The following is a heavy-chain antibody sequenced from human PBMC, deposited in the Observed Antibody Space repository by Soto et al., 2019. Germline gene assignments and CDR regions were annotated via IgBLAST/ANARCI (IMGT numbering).Heavy chain of an antibody. CDR1: GFTFRNYA. J-gene: IGHJ4*02. V-gene: IGHV3-30*04. D-gene: IGHD1-26*01. CDR2: ISRDGSHK. Sequence: GGSLRLSCAASGFTFRNYAIHWVRQAPGKGLEWVAVISRDGSHKYYLDSVKGRFTITRDNSKDTVNLLMNSLRDDDSAMYYCARSRNSAVADSFDFWGQGTLVTVSS. CDR3: ARSRNSAVADSFDF.